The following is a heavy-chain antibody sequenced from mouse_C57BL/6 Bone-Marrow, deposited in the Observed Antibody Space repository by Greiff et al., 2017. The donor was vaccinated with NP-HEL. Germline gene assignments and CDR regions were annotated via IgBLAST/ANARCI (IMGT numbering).Heavy chain of an antibody. J-gene: IGHJ4*01. CDR2: IDPEDGDT. D-gene: IGHD1-1*01. CDR3: TTLYYYGSSPYAMDY. V-gene: IGHV14-1*01. CDR1: GFNIKDYY. Sequence: EVQLQQSGAELVRPGASVKLSCTASGFNIKDYYMHWVKQRPEQGLEWIGRIDPEDGDTEYAPKFQGKATMTADTSSNTAYLQLSSLTSEDTAVYYCTTLYYYGSSPYAMDYWGQGTSVTVSS.